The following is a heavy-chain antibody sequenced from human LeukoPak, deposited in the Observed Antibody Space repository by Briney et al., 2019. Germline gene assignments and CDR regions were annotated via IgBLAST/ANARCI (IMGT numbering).Heavy chain of an antibody. CDR3: ASSSSREVGATPFDY. CDR1: GFTFSSYA. J-gene: IGHJ4*02. CDR2: ISGSGGST. V-gene: IGHV3-23*01. D-gene: IGHD1-26*01. Sequence: GGSLRPSCAASGFTFSSYAMSWVRQAPGKGLEWVSAISGSGGSTYYADSVKGRFTISRDNSKNTLYLQMNSLRAEDTAVYYCASSSSREVGATPFDYWGQGTLVTVSS.